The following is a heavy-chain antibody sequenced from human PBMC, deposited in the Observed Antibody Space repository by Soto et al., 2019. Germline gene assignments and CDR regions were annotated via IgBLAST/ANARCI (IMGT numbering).Heavy chain of an antibody. Sequence: GASVKVSCKASGYTFTSYGISWVRQAPGQGLEWMGWISAYNGNTNYAQKLQGRVTMTTDTSTSTAYMELRSLRSDDTAVYYCAREGITIFGGLPLGMDVWGQGTTVTVSS. J-gene: IGHJ6*02. D-gene: IGHD3-3*01. CDR1: GYTFTSYG. V-gene: IGHV1-18*04. CDR3: AREGITIFGGLPLGMDV. CDR2: ISAYNGNT.